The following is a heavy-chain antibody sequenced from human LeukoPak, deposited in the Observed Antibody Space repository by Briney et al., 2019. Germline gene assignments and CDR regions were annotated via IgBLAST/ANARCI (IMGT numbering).Heavy chain of an antibody. Sequence: GASVKVSCKASGGTFSSYAISWVRQAPGQGLEWMGGIIPIFGTANYAQKFQGRVTITADESTSTAYMELSSLRSEDTAVYYCARDKARYSYGSYYYYGMDVWGQGTTVTVSS. V-gene: IGHV1-69*13. J-gene: IGHJ6*02. CDR1: GGTFSSYA. CDR3: ARDKARYSYGSYYYYGMDV. D-gene: IGHD5-18*01. CDR2: IIPIFGTA.